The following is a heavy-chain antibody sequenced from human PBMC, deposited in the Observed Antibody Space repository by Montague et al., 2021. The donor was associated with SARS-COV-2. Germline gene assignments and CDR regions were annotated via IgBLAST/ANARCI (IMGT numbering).Heavy chain of an antibody. CDR2: GNT. J-gene: IGHJ6*02. Sequence: GNTYYNPSLKSRVTISVYTSKNQFSLKLSSVTAADTAVDYCARVRLEPVLGVTDYYYGMDVWGQGTTVTGAS. CDR3: ARVRLEPVLGVTDYYYGMDV. V-gene: IGHV4-39*07. D-gene: IGHD2-21*02.